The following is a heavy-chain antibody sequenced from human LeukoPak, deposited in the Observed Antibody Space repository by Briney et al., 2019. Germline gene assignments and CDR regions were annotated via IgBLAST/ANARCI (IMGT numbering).Heavy chain of an antibody. J-gene: IGHJ4*02. CDR1: GVSIGSGDYY. CDR3: ARIVGYCSGGNCYSFRFDY. D-gene: IGHD2-15*01. CDR2: IYYSGST. V-gene: IGHV4-30-4*01. Sequence: SETLSLTCTVSGVSIGSGDYYWSWIRQPPGKGLEGIGYIYYSGSTYYNPSLKGRVAISIDTSKNQFSLKLTSVAAADTAVYYCARIVGYCSGGNCYSFRFDYWGQGTLATVSS.